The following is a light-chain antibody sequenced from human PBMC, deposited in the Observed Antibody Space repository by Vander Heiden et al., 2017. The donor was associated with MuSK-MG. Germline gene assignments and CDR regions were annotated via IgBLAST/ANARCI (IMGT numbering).Light chain of an antibody. CDR2: GAS. CDR3: QQYGRWPPYT. Sequence: EERATLPCRASQSISNTLAWYQQKPGQAPRLLIHGASTRATGTPARFSGSGSGTEFTLTISSLQSEDFAVYYCQQYGRWPPYTFGQGTRLEIK. CDR1: QSISNT. V-gene: IGKV3-15*01. J-gene: IGKJ2*01.